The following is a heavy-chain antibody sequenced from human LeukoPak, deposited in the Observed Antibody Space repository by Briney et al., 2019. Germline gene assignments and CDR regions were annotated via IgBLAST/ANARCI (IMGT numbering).Heavy chain of an antibody. CDR3: AKRPLSGYYSYDAFDI. CDR1: GFTFSTYA. D-gene: IGHD3-22*01. V-gene: IGHV3-48*01. Sequence: PGGSLRLSCAASGFTFSTYALVWVRQAPGKGLEWVSYISSSSSTIYYADSEKGRFTISRDNSKNTLYLQMNSLRAEDTAVYYCAKRPLSGYYSYDAFDIWGQGTMVTVSS. CDR2: ISSSSSTI. J-gene: IGHJ3*02.